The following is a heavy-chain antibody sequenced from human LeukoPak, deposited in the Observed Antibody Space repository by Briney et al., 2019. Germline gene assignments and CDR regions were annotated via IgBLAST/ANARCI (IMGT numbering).Heavy chain of an antibody. CDR1: GFTFSNYW. CDR3: AKDRFLEWLSPSGYFDY. V-gene: IGHV3-74*01. Sequence: GGSLRLSCAASGFTFSNYWMQWVRQAPGKGLVWVSRINDDGSTTSYADSVKGRFTISRDNSKNTLYLQMNSLRAEDTAVYYCAKDRFLEWLSPSGYFDYWGQGTLVTVSS. CDR2: INDDGSTT. D-gene: IGHD3-3*01. J-gene: IGHJ4*02.